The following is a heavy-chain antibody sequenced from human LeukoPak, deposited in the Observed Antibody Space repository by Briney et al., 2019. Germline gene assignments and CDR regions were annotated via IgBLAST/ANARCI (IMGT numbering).Heavy chain of an antibody. CDR2: MSFSGST. CDR3: ARRNLQGGLDY. J-gene: IGHJ4*02. CDR1: GDSISSYY. D-gene: IGHD1-14*01. V-gene: IGHV4-59*01. Sequence: PSETLSLTCTVSGDSISSYYWSWIRPPPGKGLEWIGYMSFSGSTNYNASLKSRVTMSVDIPKNHFSLKLRSVTAGDTAVYYCARRNLQGGLDYWGQGALVTVSS.